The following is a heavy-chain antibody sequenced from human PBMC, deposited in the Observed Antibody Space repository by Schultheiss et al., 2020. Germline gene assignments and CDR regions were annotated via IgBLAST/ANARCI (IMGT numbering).Heavy chain of an antibody. D-gene: IGHD3-9*01. CDR1: GDSISSSSYC. J-gene: IGHJ4*02. V-gene: IGHV4-39*01. Sequence: SETLSLTCTVSGDSISSSSYCWGWIRQPPGKGLEWIGSIYYSGDTYYNPSLKSRVTISVDTSKNQFSLKLSSVTAADTAVYYCARQETYYDILTGYDLGGFDYWGQGTLLTVSS. CDR2: IYYSGDT. CDR3: ARQETYYDILTGYDLGGFDY.